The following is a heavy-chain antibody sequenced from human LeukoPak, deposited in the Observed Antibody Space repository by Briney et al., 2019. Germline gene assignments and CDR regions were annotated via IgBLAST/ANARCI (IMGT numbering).Heavy chain of an antibody. CDR1: GFTFTSSA. CDR3: AASPDYYDSSGYSYYFDY. CDR2: IVVGSGNT. Sequence: GTSVKVSCKASGFTFTSSAVQWVRQARGQRLVWIGWIVVGSGNTNYAQKSQERVTITRDMSTSTAYMELSSLRSEDTAVYYCAASPDYYDSSGYSYYFDYWGQGTLVTVSS. D-gene: IGHD3-22*01. J-gene: IGHJ4*02. V-gene: IGHV1-58*01.